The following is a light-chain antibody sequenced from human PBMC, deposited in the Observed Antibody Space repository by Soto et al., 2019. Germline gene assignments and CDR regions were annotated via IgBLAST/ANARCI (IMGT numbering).Light chain of an antibody. CDR3: QQYDNLPYT. Sequence: DIQMTQSPSSLSASVGDRVTTTCQASQDISNYLNWYQQKPGKAPKLLIYDASNLETGVPSRFSGSGSGTDFTFTISSLQPEDIATYYCQQYDNLPYTFGQGPKVDIK. CDR2: DAS. V-gene: IGKV1-33*01. CDR1: QDISNY. J-gene: IGKJ2*01.